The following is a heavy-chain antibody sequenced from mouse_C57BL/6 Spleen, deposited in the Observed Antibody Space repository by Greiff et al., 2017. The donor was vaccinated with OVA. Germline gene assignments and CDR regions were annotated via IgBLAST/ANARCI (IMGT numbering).Heavy chain of an antibody. CDR2: ISYDGSN. V-gene: IGHV3-6*01. CDR3: ARGDFAY. Sequence: EVKLLESGPGLVKPSQSLSLTCSVTGYSITSGYYWNWIRQFPGNKLEWMGYISYDGSNNYNPSLKNRISITRATSKNQFFLKLNSVTTEDTATYYCARGDFAYWGQGTLVTVSA. J-gene: IGHJ3*01. CDR1: GYSITSGYY.